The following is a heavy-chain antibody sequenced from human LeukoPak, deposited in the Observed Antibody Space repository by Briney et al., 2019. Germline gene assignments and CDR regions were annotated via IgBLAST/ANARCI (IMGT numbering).Heavy chain of an antibody. V-gene: IGHV4-31*03. Sequence: SQTLSLTCTVSGGSISSGGYYWSWIRQHPGKGLKWIGYIYYSGSTYYNPSLKSRVTISVGTSKNQFSLKLSSVTAADTAVYYCARYYYDSSGYYYFDYWGQGTLVTVSS. D-gene: IGHD3-22*01. CDR1: GGSISSGGYY. CDR3: ARYYYDSSGYYYFDY. CDR2: IYYSGST. J-gene: IGHJ4*02.